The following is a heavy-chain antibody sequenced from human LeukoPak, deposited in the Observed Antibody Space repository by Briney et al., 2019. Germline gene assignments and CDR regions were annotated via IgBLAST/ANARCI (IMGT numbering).Heavy chain of an antibody. Sequence: SETLSLTCTVSGGSISSYYWSWIRQPPGKGLEWLGYIYYSGSTNYNPSLKSRVAISVDTSKNQFSLKLSSVTAADTAVYYCARFLGSGWSRVAFDAFDIWGQGTMVTVFS. D-gene: IGHD6-19*01. J-gene: IGHJ3*02. CDR3: ARFLGSGWSRVAFDAFDI. CDR1: GGSISSYY. CDR2: IYYSGST. V-gene: IGHV4-59*01.